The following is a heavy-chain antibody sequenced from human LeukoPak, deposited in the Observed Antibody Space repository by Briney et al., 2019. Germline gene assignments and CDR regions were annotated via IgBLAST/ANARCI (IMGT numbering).Heavy chain of an antibody. V-gene: IGHV4-30-2*01. CDR3: ARGGVKLERGLYDY. J-gene: IGHJ4*02. CDR1: GGSISSGGYY. Sequence: SQSLSLTCTVSGGSISSGGYYWSWIRQPPGKGLEWIGYIYHSGSTYYNPSLKSRVTIPVDRSKNQFSLKLSSVTAADTAVYYCARGGVKLERGLYDYWGQGTLVTVSS. D-gene: IGHD1-1*01. CDR2: IYHSGST.